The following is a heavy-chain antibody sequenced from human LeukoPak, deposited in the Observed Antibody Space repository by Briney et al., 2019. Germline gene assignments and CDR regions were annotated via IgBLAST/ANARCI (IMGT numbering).Heavy chain of an antibody. J-gene: IGHJ4*02. CDR2: IYYSGST. CDR1: GGSISSGGYY. Sequence: PSETLSLTCTVSGGSISSGGYYYTWIRQHPGKGLEYIWYIYYSGSTYYNPSLKSRVAMSVDTSKSQFSLKLSSVTAADTAVYYCARVLLWFGELFLDYWGQGTLVTVSS. D-gene: IGHD3-10*01. CDR3: ARVLLWFGELFLDY. V-gene: IGHV4-31*03.